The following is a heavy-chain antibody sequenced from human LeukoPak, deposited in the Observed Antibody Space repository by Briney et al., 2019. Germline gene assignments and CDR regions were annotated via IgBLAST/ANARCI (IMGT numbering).Heavy chain of an antibody. J-gene: IGHJ4*02. CDR3: ARGASPPRH. D-gene: IGHD6-6*01. CDR1: GFTFSSYG. V-gene: IGHV3-66*01. CDR2: IYSGGST. Sequence: KPGGSLRLSCAASGFTFSSYGMSWVRQAPGKGLEWVSVIYSGGSTYYADSVKGRFTISRDNSKNTLYLQMNSLRAEDTAVYYCARGASPPRHWGQGTLVTVSS.